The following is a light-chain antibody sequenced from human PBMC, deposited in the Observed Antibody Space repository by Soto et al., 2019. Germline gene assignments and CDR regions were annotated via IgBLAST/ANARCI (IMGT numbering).Light chain of an antibody. Sequence: EIVLTQSPATLSLSPGERATLSCRASQSVSNYLTWYQQKPGQAPRLLIYDASNRATGIPARFSGSGSGTDFTLTISSLEPEDFAVYFCQQRSNWPPWTFGHGTKVEIK. J-gene: IGKJ1*01. V-gene: IGKV3-11*01. CDR2: DAS. CDR1: QSVSNY. CDR3: QQRSNWPPWT.